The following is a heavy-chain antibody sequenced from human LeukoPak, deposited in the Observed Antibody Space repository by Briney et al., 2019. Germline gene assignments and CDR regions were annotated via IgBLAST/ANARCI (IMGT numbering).Heavy chain of an antibody. CDR3: ARRYFDY. J-gene: IGHJ4*02. V-gene: IGHV3-7*03. Sequence: GGSLRLSCVASGYTFSHYWMSWVRQTPGKGLEWVASISNGGYPTYYVDSVRGRFTISRDDARNSLFLQMNGLRADDTAVYYCARRYFDYWGQGILVTVSS. CDR1: GYTFSHYW. CDR2: ISNGGYPT.